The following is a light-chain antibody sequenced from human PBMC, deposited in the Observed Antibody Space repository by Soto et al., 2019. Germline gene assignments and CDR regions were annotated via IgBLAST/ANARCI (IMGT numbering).Light chain of an antibody. Sequence: DIQVTQSPSSLSAAVGDRVTITCRASQSIGIYLSWYHQKPGKAPQLLIYGASTLQSGVPSRFSGSGSGTHFTLTINSLQPDDVGTYSCQQSFSTPTFGQGTKVDIK. V-gene: IGKV1-39*01. CDR1: QSIGIY. CDR2: GAS. J-gene: IGKJ1*01. CDR3: QQSFSTPT.